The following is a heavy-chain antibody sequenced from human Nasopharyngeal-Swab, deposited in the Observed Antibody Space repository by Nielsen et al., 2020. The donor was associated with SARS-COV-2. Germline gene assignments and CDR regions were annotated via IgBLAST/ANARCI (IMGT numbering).Heavy chain of an antibody. CDR2: ISGSGDNT. V-gene: IGHV3-23*01. Sequence: GGSLRLSCEASGFTFESYGMTWVRQVPGKGLEWVSTISGSGDNTHYADSVRGRFTISRDNSQRTVFLQMTSLRAEDTALYYCAKDPSAAMDVWGKGTTVIVSS. D-gene: IGHD6-13*01. J-gene: IGHJ6*03. CDR1: GFTFESYG. CDR3: AKDPSAAMDV.